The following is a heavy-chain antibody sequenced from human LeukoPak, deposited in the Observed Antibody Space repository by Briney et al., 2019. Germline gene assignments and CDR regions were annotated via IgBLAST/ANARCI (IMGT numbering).Heavy chain of an antibody. J-gene: IGHJ4*02. Sequence: ASVRVSCEASGYTFSTYAMHGVPQAPGQSLEWMGWINTATGNTKYSQEFQGRVTFTRDTSASTAYMELSTLRSEDTAVYHCARGKGFCSGGSCHFDSWGQGTLVTVSS. V-gene: IGHV1-3*04. CDR3: ARGKGFCSGGSCHFDS. CDR2: INTATGNT. CDR1: GYTFSTYA. D-gene: IGHD2-15*01.